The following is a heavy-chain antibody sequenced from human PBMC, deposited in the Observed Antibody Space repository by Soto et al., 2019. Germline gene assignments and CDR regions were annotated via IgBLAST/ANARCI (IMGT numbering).Heavy chain of an antibody. CDR3: ATRSPAFDF. CDR1: GYTFTSYG. V-gene: IGHV1-18*04. CDR2: ISTNKGDT. J-gene: IGHJ4*02. Sequence: QVQLVQSGPEVKKPGASVKVSCKTSGYTFTSYGITWVRQAPGQGLEWMGWISTNKGDTNYAQKFQGRVTMTTDTSTSTGDMELRSLRSDDTAIYYCATRSPAFDFWGQGTLVTFS.